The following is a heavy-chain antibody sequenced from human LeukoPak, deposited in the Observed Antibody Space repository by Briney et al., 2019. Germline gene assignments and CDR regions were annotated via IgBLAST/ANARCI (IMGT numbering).Heavy chain of an antibody. CDR3: ARGIVVVPAATWYFDL. V-gene: IGHV4-39*07. CDR2: IYYSGST. J-gene: IGHJ2*01. D-gene: IGHD2-2*01. Sequence: SETLSLTCTVSGGSISSSSYYWGWIRQPPGKGLEWIGSIYYSGSTYYNPSLKSRVTISVDRSKNQFSLKLSSVTAADTAVYYCARGIVVVPAATWYFDLWGRGTLVTVSS. CDR1: GGSISSSSYY.